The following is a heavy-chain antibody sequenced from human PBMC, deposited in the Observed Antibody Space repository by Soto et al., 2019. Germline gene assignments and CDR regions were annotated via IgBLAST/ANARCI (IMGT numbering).Heavy chain of an antibody. CDR3: AREEKQLSRYGGDFDY. V-gene: IGHV4-61*01. Sequence: SETLSLTCSVSDGSVNTGNYYWSWIRQPPGKGLEWIGHIYYIGTTNYNPSLKSRVTISVDTSKNQFSLKVTSVTAADTAVYFCAREEKQLSRYGGDFDYWGQGILVTVSS. J-gene: IGHJ4*02. D-gene: IGHD3-16*01. CDR2: IYYIGTT. CDR1: DGSVNTGNYY.